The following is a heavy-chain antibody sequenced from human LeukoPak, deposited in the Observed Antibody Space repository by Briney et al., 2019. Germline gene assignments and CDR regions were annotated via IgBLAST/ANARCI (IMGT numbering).Heavy chain of an antibody. J-gene: IGHJ4*02. D-gene: IGHD6-19*01. Sequence: PGRSLRLSCAVSGFTFSNYSMTWVRQAPGRGLEWISFITGDSVTMYYADSVKGRFTISRDNAKNSLFLQMNSLRAEDTAVYYCARDRRGWYFDYWGQGTLVTVSS. CDR3: ARDRRGWYFDY. CDR2: ITGDSVTM. CDR1: GFTFSNYS. V-gene: IGHV3-48*01.